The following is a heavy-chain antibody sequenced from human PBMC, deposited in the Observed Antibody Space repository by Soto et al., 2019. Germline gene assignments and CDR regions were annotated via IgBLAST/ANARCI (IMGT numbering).Heavy chain of an antibody. Sequence: SETLSLTCTVSGGSISSYYWSWIRQPPGKGLEWIGYIYYSGSTNYNPSLKSRVTISVDTSKNQFSLKLSSVTAADTAVYYCARDSGLENWFDPWGQGTLVTVSS. D-gene: IGHD6-19*01. CDR1: GGSISSYY. CDR2: IYYSGST. CDR3: ARDSGLENWFDP. V-gene: IGHV4-59*01. J-gene: IGHJ5*02.